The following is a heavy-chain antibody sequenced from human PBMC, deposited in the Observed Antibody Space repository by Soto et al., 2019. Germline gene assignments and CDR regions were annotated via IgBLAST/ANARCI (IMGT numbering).Heavy chain of an antibody. CDR2: ISGGGGMI. D-gene: IGHD3-16*01. CDR3: AKSPTSLVCYGY. Sequence: EVQLVESGGGLVQPGGSLRLSCAASGFTFSNYYMSWVRQAPGKGLEWVSTISGGGGMIYYPGSVKGRFTISRDNSKNTLYMHRISLRAEDTSVYYSAKSPTSLVCYGYWGQGTLVTVSS. CDR1: GFTFSNYY. V-gene: IGHV3-23*04. J-gene: IGHJ4*02.